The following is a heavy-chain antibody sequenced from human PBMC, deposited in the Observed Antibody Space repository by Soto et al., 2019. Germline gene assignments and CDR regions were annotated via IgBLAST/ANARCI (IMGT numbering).Heavy chain of an antibody. V-gene: IGHV1-8*02. CDR2: MNPGSGKT. CDR1: GQTLTNYE. CDR3: ARMASSGTLNWFDP. Sequence: VNVSCKASGQTLTNYENSWVRQATGQGPEWMGWMNPGSGKTGYANKFQGRVTMTRDASTSTAHLELSSLTSEDTAVYYCARMASSGTLNWFDPWGQGSVVTVSS. J-gene: IGHJ5*02.